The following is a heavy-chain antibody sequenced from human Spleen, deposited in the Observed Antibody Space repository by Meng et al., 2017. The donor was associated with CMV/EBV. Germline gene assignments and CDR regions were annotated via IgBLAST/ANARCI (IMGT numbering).Heavy chain of an antibody. CDR2: IYYSGST. D-gene: IGHD3-3*01. CDR3: VRYDFWSGYHDY. J-gene: IGHJ4*02. V-gene: IGHV4-38-2*02. Sequence: SETLSLTCTVSGYSISSGYYWGWIRQPPGKGLEWIGYIYYSGSTNYNPSLKSRVTISVDTSKNQFSLKLSSVTAEDTAVYYCVRYDFWSGYHDYWGQGTLVTVSS. CDR1: GYSISSGYY.